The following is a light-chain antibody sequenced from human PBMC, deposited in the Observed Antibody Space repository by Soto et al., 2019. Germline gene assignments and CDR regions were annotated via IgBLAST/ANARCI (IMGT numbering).Light chain of an antibody. V-gene: IGLV1-47*01. Sequence: QSVLTQPPSASGTTGQRVNNSCSVSSSNLVSNCVYWYQQLTGTAHKLLIYRNNQRTSGVPDRYSVSKSGTSASLAISWLRYEDEAESYCETWDDSLSGRVFGGGTKHTVL. CDR1: SSNLVSNC. J-gene: IGLJ3*02. CDR3: ETWDDSLSGRV. CDR2: RNN.